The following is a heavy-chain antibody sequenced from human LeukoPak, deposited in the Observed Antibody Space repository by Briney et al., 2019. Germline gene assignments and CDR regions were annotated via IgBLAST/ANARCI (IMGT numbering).Heavy chain of an antibody. J-gene: IGHJ4*02. Sequence: PGGSLRLSCAASGFTLSSYAMTWVRQAPGKGLEWVSSISSSGISTHYADSVKGRFTISRDNSKNTLYLQMNSLRAEDTAVYYCAKGDYYDLDYWGQGTLVTVSS. CDR1: GFTLSSYA. CDR2: ISSSGIST. D-gene: IGHD3-22*01. CDR3: AKGDYYDLDY. V-gene: IGHV3-23*01.